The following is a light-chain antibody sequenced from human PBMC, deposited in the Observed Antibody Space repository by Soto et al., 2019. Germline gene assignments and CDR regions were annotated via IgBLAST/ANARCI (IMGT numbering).Light chain of an antibody. CDR1: SSNIGAGYD. CDR3: QSYDSSLSGSV. CDR2: SNN. J-gene: IGLJ3*02. V-gene: IGLV1-40*01. Sequence: QAVVTQPPSVSGAPGQRVTISCTGSSSNIGAGYDVHWYQQLPGTAPKLLIYSNNNRPSGVPDRFSGSKSGTSASLAITGLQAEDEADYYCQSYDSSLSGSVFGGGPKLTVL.